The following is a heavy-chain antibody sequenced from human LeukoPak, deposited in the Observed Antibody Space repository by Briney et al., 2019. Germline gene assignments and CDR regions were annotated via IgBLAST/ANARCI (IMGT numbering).Heavy chain of an antibody. Sequence: SETLSLTCTVSGGSISSGGYYWSWIRQPPGKGLEWIGYIYHSGSTYYNPSLKSRVTISVDTSKNQFSLKLSSVTAADTAVYYCARRQYNWKPFRAFDAFDIWGQGTMVTVSS. CDR3: ARRQYNWKPFRAFDAFDI. J-gene: IGHJ3*02. V-gene: IGHV4-30-2*01. D-gene: IGHD1-20*01. CDR2: IYHSGST. CDR1: GGSISSGGYY.